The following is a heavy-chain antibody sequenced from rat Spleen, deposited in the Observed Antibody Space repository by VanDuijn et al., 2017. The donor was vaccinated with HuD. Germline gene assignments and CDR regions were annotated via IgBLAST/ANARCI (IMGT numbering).Heavy chain of an antibody. CDR2: INSEGTT. D-gene: IGHD1-10*01. V-gene: IGHV3-3*01. J-gene: IGHJ2*01. Sequence: EEQLQESGPGLVKPSQSLSLTCSVTFYSITSSYSWSWIRKFPGNKLEWMGYINSEGTTNYNPSLKSRISITRDTSKNQFFLQVNSVTTEDTATYYCGRDNNYKAYWGQGVLVTVSS. CDR1: FYSITSSYS. CDR3: GRDNNYKAY.